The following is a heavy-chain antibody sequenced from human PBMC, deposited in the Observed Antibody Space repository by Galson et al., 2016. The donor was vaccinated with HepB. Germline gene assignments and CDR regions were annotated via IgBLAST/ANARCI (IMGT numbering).Heavy chain of an antibody. D-gene: IGHD3-22*01. CDR1: GFTFSNFA. CDR2: ISGSGGLT. Sequence: SLRLSCAASGFTFSNFAMNWVRQAPGKGLEWVSAISGSGGLTFYADSVKGRFTVSRDNSKNTLYLQMSSLRAEDTAVYYCVKDRSGYYGYYGMDVWGQGTTVTVSS. CDR3: VKDRSGYYGYYGMDV. V-gene: IGHV3-23*01. J-gene: IGHJ6*02.